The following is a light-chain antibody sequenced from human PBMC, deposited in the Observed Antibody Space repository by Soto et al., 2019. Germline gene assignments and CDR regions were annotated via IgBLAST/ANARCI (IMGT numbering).Light chain of an antibody. CDR3: QQYGSSPPYT. CDR2: GAS. J-gene: IGKJ2*01. V-gene: IGKV3-20*01. Sequence: EIVLTQSPGTLSLSPGERATLSCRASQSVSSRYLAWYQQKPGQAPSLLIYGASSRATGIPDRFSGSGSGTDFTLTISRLEPDDFAVYYCQQYGSSPPYTFGQGTKLEIK. CDR1: QSVSSRY.